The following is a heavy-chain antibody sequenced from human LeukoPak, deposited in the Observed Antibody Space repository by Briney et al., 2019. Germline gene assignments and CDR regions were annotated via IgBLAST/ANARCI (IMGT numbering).Heavy chain of an antibody. CDR3: GRYPPGHYGMDV. V-gene: IGHV5-51*01. Sequence: GESLKISCQGSGYSFSTYWIGWVRQMPGKGLEWMGIIHSGDSNTRYSPSFQGQVTISVDKSISTAYLQWSSLKPSDTAMYYCGRYPPGHYGMDVWGQGTTVTVSS. CDR2: IHSGDSNT. J-gene: IGHJ6*02. CDR1: GYSFSTYW.